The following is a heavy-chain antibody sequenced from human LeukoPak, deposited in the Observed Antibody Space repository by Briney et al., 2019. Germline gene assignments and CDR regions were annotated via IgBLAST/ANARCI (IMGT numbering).Heavy chain of an antibody. CDR3: ARDHAGYYYYMDV. CDR2: IYYSGST. J-gene: IGHJ6*03. CDR1: GGSISGSSYY. Sequence: PSETLSLTCTVSGGSISGSSYYWGWIRQPPGKGLEWIGSIYYSGSTYYNPSLKSRVTISVDTSKNQFSLKLSSVTAADTAVYYCARDHAGYYYYMDVWGKGTTVTVSS. V-gene: IGHV4-39*07.